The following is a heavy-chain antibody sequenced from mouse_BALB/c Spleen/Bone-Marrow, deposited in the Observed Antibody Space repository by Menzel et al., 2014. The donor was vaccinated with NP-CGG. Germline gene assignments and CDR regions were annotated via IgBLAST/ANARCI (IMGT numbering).Heavy chain of an antibody. J-gene: IGHJ4*01. Sequence: DVQLVESGGGLVQPGGSRKLPCAASGFTFSDYGMAWGRQAPGKGPEWVAFISNLAYSIYYADTVTGRFTISRESAKNTLYLEMSSLRSEDTAMYYCARFITTVVVDAMDYWGQGTSVTVSS. CDR1: GFTFSDYG. CDR3: ARFITTVVVDAMDY. D-gene: IGHD1-1*01. V-gene: IGHV5-15*02. CDR2: ISNLAYSI.